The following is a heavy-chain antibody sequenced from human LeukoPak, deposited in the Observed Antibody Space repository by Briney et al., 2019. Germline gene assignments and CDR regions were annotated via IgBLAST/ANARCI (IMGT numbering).Heavy chain of an antibody. CDR2: ITSSGSYI. J-gene: IGHJ6*03. D-gene: IGHD1-26*01. Sequence: GGSLRLSCAASGFSFSTYNMNWVRQAPGKGLEWVSSITSSGSYIYYADSVKGRFTISRDNAKTSLYLQMNSLRDEDTAVYYCARDPYSGNYGDYYYYYMDVWGKGTTVTISS. CDR3: ARDPYSGNYGDYYYYYMDV. CDR1: GFSFSTYN. V-gene: IGHV3-21*01.